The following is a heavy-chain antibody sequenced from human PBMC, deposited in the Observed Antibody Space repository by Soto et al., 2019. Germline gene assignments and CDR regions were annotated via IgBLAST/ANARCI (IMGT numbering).Heavy chain of an antibody. CDR1: GGSISSSSYY. CDR2: IYYSGST. CDR3: ARLGIAARPEYY. V-gene: IGHV4-39*01. D-gene: IGHD6-6*01. J-gene: IGHJ4*02. Sequence: QLQLQESGPGLVKPSETLSLTCTVSGGSISSSSYYWGWIRQPPGKGLEWIGSIYYSGSTYYNPSLKSRVTISVDTSKNQFSLKLSSVTAADTAVDYCARLGIAARPEYYWGQGTLVTVSS.